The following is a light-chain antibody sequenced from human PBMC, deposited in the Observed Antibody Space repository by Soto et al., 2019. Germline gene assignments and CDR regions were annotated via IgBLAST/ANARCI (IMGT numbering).Light chain of an antibody. Sequence: QSVLTQPASVSGSPGQSITISCTGTTSDVGGYNYVSWYQQFPGKAPKLIIYGVSNRPSGVSSRFSGSKSGNTASLTISGLQTEDEADYYCNSYAGTSYVFGTGTKVTVL. CDR1: TSDVGGYNY. CDR3: NSYAGTSYV. CDR2: GVS. V-gene: IGLV2-14*01. J-gene: IGLJ1*01.